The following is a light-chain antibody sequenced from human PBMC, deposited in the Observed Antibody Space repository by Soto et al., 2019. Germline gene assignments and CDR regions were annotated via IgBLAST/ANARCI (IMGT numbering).Light chain of an antibody. J-gene: IGLJ3*02. CDR3: CLSPGSITWL. V-gene: IGLV2-11*01. Sequence: QSALTQPRSVSGSPGQSVTISCTATGSDVGDSSHVSWYQLHPGKAPKLMIYEVNNRPSGVPDRFSGSKSGSTASLTISGLQAEDEAEYYCCLSPGSITWLLGGGTKLTVL. CDR2: EVN. CDR1: GSDVGDSSH.